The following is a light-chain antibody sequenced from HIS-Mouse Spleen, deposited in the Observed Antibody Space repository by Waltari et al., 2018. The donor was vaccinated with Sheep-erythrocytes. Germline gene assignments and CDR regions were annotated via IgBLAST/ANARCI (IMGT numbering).Light chain of an antibody. V-gene: IGKV3-20*01. Sequence: EIVLTQSPVTLSLSPGERATLSCRASQSVSSSYLAGYQQKTGQAPRLLIYGACSRATGIPDRFSGSGSGTDVTVTISRLEPEDVAVYYCQQYGSSPWTFGQGTKVESK. CDR3: QQYGSSPWT. J-gene: IGKJ1*01. CDR1: QSVSSSY. CDR2: GAC.